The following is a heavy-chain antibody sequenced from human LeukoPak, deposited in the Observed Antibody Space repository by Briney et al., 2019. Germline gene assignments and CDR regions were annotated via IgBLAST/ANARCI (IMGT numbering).Heavy chain of an antibody. V-gene: IGHV1-2*02. CDR1: GYTFTGYY. D-gene: IGHD3-22*01. CDR3: ASGGYHYDSSGYYRFDH. CDR2: INPNSGGT. Sequence: VASVKVSCKASGYTFTGYYMHWVRQAPGQGLEWMGWINPNSGGTNYAQKFQGRVTMTRDTSISTAYMDLSRLKSDDTAVYYCASGGYHYDSSGYYRFDHWGQGTLVTVSS. J-gene: IGHJ4*02.